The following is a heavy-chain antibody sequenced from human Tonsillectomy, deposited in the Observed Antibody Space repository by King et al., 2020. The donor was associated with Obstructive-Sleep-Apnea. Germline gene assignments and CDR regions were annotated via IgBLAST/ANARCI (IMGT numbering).Heavy chain of an antibody. V-gene: IGHV4-59*01. CDR2: IYYGGST. CDR1: GGSISSYY. CDR3: ARDLGRIAAAGTSWFDP. J-gene: IGHJ5*02. D-gene: IGHD6-13*01. Sequence: QLQESGPGLVKPSETLSLTCTVSGGSISSYYWSWIRPPPGKGLEWIGYIYYGGSTNYNPSLKSRVTISVDTSKNQFSLKLSSVTAADTAVYYCARDLGRIAAAGTSWFDPWGQGTLVTVSS.